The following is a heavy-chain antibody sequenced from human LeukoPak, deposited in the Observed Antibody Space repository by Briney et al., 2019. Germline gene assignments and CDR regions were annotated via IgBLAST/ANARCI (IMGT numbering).Heavy chain of an antibody. CDR3: ARGHLGIFWFDP. D-gene: IGHD7-27*01. CDR2: IYYSGST. Sequence: SQTLSLTCTVFGSSISSYYRSWIRQPPGKGLEWIGYIYYSGSTNCNPSLKSRVTISVDTSKNQFSLKLNSVTAADTAVYYCARGHLGIFWFDPWGQGTLVTVSS. J-gene: IGHJ5*02. V-gene: IGHV4-59*01. CDR1: GSSISSYY.